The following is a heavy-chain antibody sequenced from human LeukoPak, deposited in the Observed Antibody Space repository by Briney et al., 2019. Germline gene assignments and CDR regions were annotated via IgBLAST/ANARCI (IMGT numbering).Heavy chain of an antibody. J-gene: IGHJ6*02. CDR2: ISSSGSTI. Sequence: GGSLRLSCAASGFTFSNYWMSWVRQAPGKGLEWVSYISSSGSTIYYADSVKGRFTISRDNAKNSLYLQMNSLRAEDTAVYYYARDQGVYSSSWYKLYYYGMDVWGQGTTVTVSS. CDR3: ARDQGVYSSSWYKLYYYGMDV. V-gene: IGHV3-11*01. D-gene: IGHD6-13*01. CDR1: GFTFSNYW.